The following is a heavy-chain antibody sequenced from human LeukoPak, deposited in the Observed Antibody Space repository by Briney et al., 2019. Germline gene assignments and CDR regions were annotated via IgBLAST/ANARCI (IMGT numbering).Heavy chain of an antibody. CDR3: ARAVLRFLEWLFPLGY. CDR2: IHPNSGGT. J-gene: IGHJ4*02. D-gene: IGHD3-3*01. V-gene: IGHV1-2*02. Sequence: ASVKVSCKASGYTFTDYYLHWVRQAPGQGLEWMGWIHPNSGGTNYAQKFQGRVTMTRDTSISTAYMELSRLRSDDTAVYYCARAVLRFLEWLFPLGYWGQGTLVTVSS. CDR1: GYTFTDYY.